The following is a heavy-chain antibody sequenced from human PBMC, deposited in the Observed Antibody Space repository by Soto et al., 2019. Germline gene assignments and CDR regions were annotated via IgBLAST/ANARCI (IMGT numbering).Heavy chain of an antibody. CDR1: GFTFNNYA. Sequence: EVQLLESGGGLVQPGGSLRLSCAASGFTFNNYAMGWVRQAPGKGLEWVSAITGSGSDTYYLDSVKGRFTISRDNSKNTLFLQGNSLRAEDTAIYYCAKLGSSAWSPHYYFDYWGQGTLVTVSS. V-gene: IGHV3-23*01. CDR3: AKLGSSAWSPHYYFDY. CDR2: ITGSGSDT. J-gene: IGHJ4*02. D-gene: IGHD3-10*01.